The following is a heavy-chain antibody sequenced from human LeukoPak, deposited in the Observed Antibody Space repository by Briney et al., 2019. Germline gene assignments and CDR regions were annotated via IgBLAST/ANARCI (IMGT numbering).Heavy chain of an antibody. CDR3: ARDPDGYNTHYFDY. CDR1: GFTFNTYT. D-gene: IGHD5-24*01. V-gene: IGHV3-48*01. CDR2: ISGSSGII. J-gene: IGHJ4*02. Sequence: GGSLRLSCAASGFTFNTYTMNWVRQAPGKGLEWVSYISGSSGIIYYADSVKGRFTISRDNAKNSLYLQMNSLRAEDTAVYCCARDPDGYNTHYFDYWGQGTLVTVSS.